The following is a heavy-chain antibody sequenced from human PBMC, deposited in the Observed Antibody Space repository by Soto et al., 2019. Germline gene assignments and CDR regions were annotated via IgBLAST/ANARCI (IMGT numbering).Heavy chain of an antibody. CDR1: GGSISSSSYY. CDR2: IYYSGST. V-gene: IGHV4-39*07. J-gene: IGHJ5*02. Sequence: SETLSLTCTVSGGSISSSSYYWGWIRQPPGKGLEWIGSIYYSGSTNYNPSLKSRVTISVDTSKNQFSLKLSSVTAADTAVYYCARGQRFGGYDYVRRGRWFDPWGQGTLVTVSS. D-gene: IGHD5-12*01. CDR3: ARGQRFGGYDYVRRGRWFDP.